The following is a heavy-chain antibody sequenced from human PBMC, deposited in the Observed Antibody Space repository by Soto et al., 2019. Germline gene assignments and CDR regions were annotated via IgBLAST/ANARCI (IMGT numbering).Heavy chain of an antibody. D-gene: IGHD6-13*01. CDR2: IYYSGST. Sequence: SETLSLTCTVAGGSISSGGYYWSWIRQHPGKGLEWIGYIYYSGSTNYNPSLKSRVTISVDTSKNQFSLKLSSVTAADTAVYYCASSHAGAHITAAVHWGQGTLVTVSS. CDR3: ASSHAGAHITAAVH. J-gene: IGHJ4*02. V-gene: IGHV4-61*08. CDR1: GGSISSGGYY.